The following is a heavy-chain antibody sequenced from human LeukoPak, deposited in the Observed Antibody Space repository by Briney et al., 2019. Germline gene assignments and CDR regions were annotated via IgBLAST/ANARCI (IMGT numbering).Heavy chain of an antibody. J-gene: IGHJ5*02. Sequence: GGSLRLSCAASGFIFSSYGMHWVRQAPGKGLEWVAFIRLDGIDKYYADSVKGRFTISRDNSKNTLYLQLNSLRPEDTAVYYCAKNSDENCFDPWGQGSLVTVSS. D-gene: IGHD1-26*01. CDR2: IRLDGIDK. CDR3: AKNSDENCFDP. V-gene: IGHV3-30*02. CDR1: GFIFSSYG.